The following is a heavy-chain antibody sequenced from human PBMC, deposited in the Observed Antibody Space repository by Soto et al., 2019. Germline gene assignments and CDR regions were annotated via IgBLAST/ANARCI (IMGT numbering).Heavy chain of an antibody. J-gene: IGHJ6*02. V-gene: IGHV1-24*01. Sequence: ASVKVSCKVSGYTLTELSMHWVRRAPGKGLEWMRGFDPEDGETIYAQKFQGRVTMTEDTSTDTAYMELSSLRSEDTAVYYCATHVGSGSYYKKGYYYYYGMDVWGQGTTVTVSS. CDR2: FDPEDGET. D-gene: IGHD3-10*01. CDR3: ATHVGSGSYYKKGYYYYYGMDV. CDR1: GYTLTELS.